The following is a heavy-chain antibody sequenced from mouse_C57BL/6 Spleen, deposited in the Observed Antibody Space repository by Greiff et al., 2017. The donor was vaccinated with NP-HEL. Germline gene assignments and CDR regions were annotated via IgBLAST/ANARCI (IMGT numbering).Heavy chain of an antibody. Sequence: EVKLVESGPGLVKPSQSLSLTCSVTGYSITSGYYWNWIRQFPGNKLEWMGYISYDGSNNYNPSLKNRISITRDTSKNQLFLKLNSVTTEDTATYYCARDWYYGSSYYFDYWGQGTTLTVSS. CDR3: ARDWYYGSSYYFDY. D-gene: IGHD1-1*01. J-gene: IGHJ2*01. CDR2: ISYDGSN. V-gene: IGHV3-6*01. CDR1: GYSITSGYY.